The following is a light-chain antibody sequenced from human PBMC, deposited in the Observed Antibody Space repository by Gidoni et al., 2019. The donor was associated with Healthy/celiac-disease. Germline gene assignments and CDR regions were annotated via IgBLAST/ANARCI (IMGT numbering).Light chain of an antibody. CDR1: QSISSY. J-gene: IGKJ3*01. CDR3: QQCYSTPIT. Sequence: IQMTKAPSSLSASVGDRVTITCRASQSISSYLNWYQQKPGKAHKLLIYAASSLQSGVPSRFSGSGSGTDFTLTISSLQPEDFATYYCQQCYSTPITFGPGTKVDIK. CDR2: AAS. V-gene: IGKV1-39*01.